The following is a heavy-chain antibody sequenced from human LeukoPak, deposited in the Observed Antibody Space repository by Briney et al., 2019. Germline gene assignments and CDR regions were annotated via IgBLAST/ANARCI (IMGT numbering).Heavy chain of an antibody. CDR2: IKGDSDGGTI. V-gene: IGHV3-15*01. D-gene: IGHD3-3*01. CDR3: TFRFLKWLFGYSLDY. CDR1: GFTFTNAW. Sequence: GGSLRLSCAASGFTFTNAWMSWVRQAPGKGLEWVGRIKGDSDGGTIDYAGPVKGRFGISRDDSKSTLYLEMNSLRTEDTAVYYCTFRFLKWLFGYSLDYWGQGLLVTVSS. J-gene: IGHJ4*02.